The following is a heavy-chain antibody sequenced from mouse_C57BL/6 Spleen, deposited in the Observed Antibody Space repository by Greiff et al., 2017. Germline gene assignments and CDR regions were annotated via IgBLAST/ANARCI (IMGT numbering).Heavy chain of an antibody. CDR2: IDPSDSYT. D-gene: IGHD1-1*01. J-gene: IGHJ1*03. V-gene: IGHV1-69*01. CDR3: ARGDYGSSYDWYFDG. Sequence: QVQLQQPGAELVMPGASVKLSCKASGYTFTSYWMHWVKQRPGQGLEWIGEIDPSDSYTNYNQKFKGKSTLTVDKSSSTAYMQLSSLTSEDSAVYYCARGDYGSSYDWYFDGWGTGTTVTVSS. CDR1: GYTFTSYW.